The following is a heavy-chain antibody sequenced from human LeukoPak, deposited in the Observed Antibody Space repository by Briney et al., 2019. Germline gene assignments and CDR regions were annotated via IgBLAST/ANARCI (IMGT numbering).Heavy chain of an antibody. CDR2: IYSGGST. V-gene: IGHV3-66*01. Sequence: PGGSLRLSCAASGFTVSSNYMSWVRQAPGKGLEWVSVIYSGGSTYYADSVKGRFTISRDNSKNTLYLEMNSLRVEDTAVYYCARAAGSALYYNYGMDVWGQGTTVTVSS. J-gene: IGHJ6*02. CDR1: GFTVSSNY. D-gene: IGHD1-26*01. CDR3: ARAAGSALYYNYGMDV.